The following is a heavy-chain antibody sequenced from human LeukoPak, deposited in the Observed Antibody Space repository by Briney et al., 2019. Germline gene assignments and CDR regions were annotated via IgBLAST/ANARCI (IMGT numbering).Heavy chain of an antibody. CDR3: AVYEYYACLD. J-gene: IGHJ4*02. D-gene: IGHD3-3*01. V-gene: IGHV1-2*04. CDR2: INPDSGDT. Sequence: ASVKVSCKASGYTFSAYSIHWVRQAPGQGLEWMGWINPDSGDTNYAQKFQGWVTMTRDTSISTAYMEVSSLRSEDTAVYYCAVYEYYACLDWGQGTLVTVSS. CDR1: GYTFSAYS.